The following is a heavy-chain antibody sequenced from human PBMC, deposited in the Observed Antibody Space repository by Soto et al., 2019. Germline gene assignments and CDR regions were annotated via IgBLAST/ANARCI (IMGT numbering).Heavy chain of an antibody. Sequence: GGSLRLSCAASGFTFSSYSMNWVRQAPGKGLEWVSSISSSSSYIYYADSVKGRFTISRDNAKNSLYLQMNSLRAEDTAVYYCASQPGITGLPTLHPRLNHQQSENDAFDIWGQGTMVTVSS. J-gene: IGHJ3*02. D-gene: IGHD1-20*01. CDR1: GFTFSSYS. CDR3: ASQPGITGLPTLHPRLNHQQSENDAFDI. CDR2: ISSSSSYI. V-gene: IGHV3-21*01.